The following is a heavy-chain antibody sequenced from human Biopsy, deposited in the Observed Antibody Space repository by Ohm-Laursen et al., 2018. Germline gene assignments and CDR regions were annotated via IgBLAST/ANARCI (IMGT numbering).Heavy chain of an antibody. J-gene: IGHJ3*01. CDR3: ARLYRLDDYWNDDPPDAFDV. V-gene: IGHV4-59*07. D-gene: IGHD3-3*01. CDR1: GGSISSDY. CDR2: ISSRGST. Sequence: PSDTLSLTCSVSGGSISSDYWSWIRQPPRKGLEWIGYISSRGSTNYNPSLRGRVTITVDTSKNQFSLKLTSVTAADTAVFFCARLYRLDDYWNDDPPDAFDVWGQGTMVTVSS.